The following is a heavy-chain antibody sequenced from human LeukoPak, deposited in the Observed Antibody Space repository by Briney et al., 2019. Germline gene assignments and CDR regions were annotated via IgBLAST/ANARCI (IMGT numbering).Heavy chain of an antibody. Sequence: SSETLSLTCAVYGGSFSGYYWSWIRQPPGKGLEWIGEINHSGSTNYNPSLKSRVTISVDTSKNQFSLKLSSVTAADTAVYYCARANDFRENAFDIWGQGTMVTVSS. CDR2: INHSGST. CDR3: ARANDFRENAFDI. D-gene: IGHD1-1*01. CDR1: GGSFSGYY. J-gene: IGHJ3*02. V-gene: IGHV4-34*01.